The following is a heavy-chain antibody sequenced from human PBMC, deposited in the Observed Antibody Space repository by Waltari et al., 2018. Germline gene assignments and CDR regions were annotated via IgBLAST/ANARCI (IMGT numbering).Heavy chain of an antibody. J-gene: IGHJ4*02. CDR3: AKYSTSTDLVGGYFDY. Sequence: EVQLVESGGVVVQPGGSLRLSCAASGFTFDDYTMHWVRQAPGKGLEWVSLISWDGGSTYYADSVKGRFTISRDNSKNSLYLQMNSLRTEDTALYYCAKYSTSTDLVGGYFDYWGQGTLVTVSS. CDR1: GFTFDDYT. D-gene: IGHD2-15*01. CDR2: ISWDGGST. V-gene: IGHV3-43*01.